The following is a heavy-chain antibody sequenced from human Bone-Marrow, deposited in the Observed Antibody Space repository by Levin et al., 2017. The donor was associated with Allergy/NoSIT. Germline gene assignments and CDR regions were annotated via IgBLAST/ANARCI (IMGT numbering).Heavy chain of an antibody. CDR2: VYYSGFT. CDR1: GGSISSEDDY. J-gene: IGHJ6*02. D-gene: IGHD3-10*01. Sequence: PSETLSLTCSVSGGSISSEDDYWTWIRQSPGKGLEWIGNVYYSGFTYYNPSLKSRVTMSADTSKNQFSLNLRSVTAADTAVYFCARVFFGSGSHHDRGLDVWGQGTTVTVSS. CDR3: ARVFFGSGSHHDRGLDV. V-gene: IGHV4-30-4*08.